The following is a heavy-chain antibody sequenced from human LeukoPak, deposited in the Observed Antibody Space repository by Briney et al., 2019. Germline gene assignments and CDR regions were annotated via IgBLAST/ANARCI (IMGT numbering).Heavy chain of an antibody. D-gene: IGHD3-16*02. V-gene: IGHV3-23*01. Sequence: GGSLRLSCAASGFTFSSNNMNWVRQAPGKGLEWVSAISGSGGSTYYADSVKGRFTISRDNSKNTLYLQMNSLRAEDTAVYYCAEFLYRYTVDDAFDIWGQGTMVTVSS. J-gene: IGHJ3*02. CDR2: ISGSGGST. CDR3: AEFLYRYTVDDAFDI. CDR1: GFTFSSNN.